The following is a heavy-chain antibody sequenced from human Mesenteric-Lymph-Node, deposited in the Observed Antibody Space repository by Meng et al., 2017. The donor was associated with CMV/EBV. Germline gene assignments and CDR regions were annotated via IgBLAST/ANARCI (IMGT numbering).Heavy chain of an antibody. CDR1: GYTFTGYY. J-gene: IGHJ6*02. CDR3: ARDVMALYAMDV. CDR2: INPNSGGT. Sequence: ASVKVSCKASGYTFTGYYMHWVRQAPGQGLEWMGWINPNSGGTNYAQKFQGRVTMTRDTSINTAYMEVTRLRSDDTAIYYCARDVMALYAMDVWGQGTTVTVSS. D-gene: IGHD5-24*01. V-gene: IGHV1-2*02.